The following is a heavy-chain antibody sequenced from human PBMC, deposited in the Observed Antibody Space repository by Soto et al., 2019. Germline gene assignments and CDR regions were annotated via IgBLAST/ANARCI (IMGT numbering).Heavy chain of an antibody. CDR3: AADFGVAGYYYYGMDV. J-gene: IGHJ6*02. Sequence: SVKVSCKASGFTFTSSAVQWVRQARGQRLEWIGWIVVGSGNTNYAQKFQERVTITRDMSTSTAYMELSSLRSEDTALYYCAADFGVAGYYYYGMDVWGQGTTVTVSS. D-gene: IGHD3-3*01. CDR2: IVVGSGNT. CDR1: GFTFTSSA. V-gene: IGHV1-58*01.